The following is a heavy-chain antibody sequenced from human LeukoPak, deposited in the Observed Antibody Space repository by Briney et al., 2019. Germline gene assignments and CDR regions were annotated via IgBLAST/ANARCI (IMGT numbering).Heavy chain of an antibody. V-gene: IGHV3-23*01. D-gene: IGHD1-14*01. CDR3: ARGIDHVEDNFDY. J-gene: IGHJ4*02. Sequence: QTGGSLRLSCAASGFTFSSYAMSWVRQAPGKGLEWVSAISGSGGSTYYADSVKGRFTISRDNSKNTLYLQMNSLRAEDTAVYYCARGIDHVEDNFDYWGQGTLVTVSS. CDR2: ISGSGGST. CDR1: GFTFSSYA.